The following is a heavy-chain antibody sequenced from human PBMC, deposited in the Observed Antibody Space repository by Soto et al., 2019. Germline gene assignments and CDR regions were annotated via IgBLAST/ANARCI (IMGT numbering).Heavy chain of an antibody. V-gene: IGHV4-39*01. D-gene: IGHD5-18*01. CDR1: GGSISSSSYY. CDR3: ARRGYSYGDVDY. CDR2: IYYSGST. Sequence: SLTCPVSGGSISSSSYYWGWIRQPPGKGLEWIGSIYYSGSTYYNPSLKSRVTISVDTSKNQFSLKLSSVTAADTAVYYCARRGYSYGDVDYWGQGTLVTVSS. J-gene: IGHJ4*02.